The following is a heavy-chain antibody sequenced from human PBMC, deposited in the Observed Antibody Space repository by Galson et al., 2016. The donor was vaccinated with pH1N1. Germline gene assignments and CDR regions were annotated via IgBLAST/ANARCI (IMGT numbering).Heavy chain of an antibody. V-gene: IGHV3-23*01. J-gene: IGHJ6*02. CDR1: EFTFISNA. Sequence: SLRPPCAAPEFTFISNAMSWVRQAPGKGRKGVSLITESGGESYYADSMRGRFTITRNNSKNTLFLQVNRRRAKDTAVYYCAKATTHDPGYYYGMDVWGQGTTVTVSS. CDR2: ITESGGES. D-gene: IGHD1-1*01. CDR3: AKATTHDPGYYYGMDV.